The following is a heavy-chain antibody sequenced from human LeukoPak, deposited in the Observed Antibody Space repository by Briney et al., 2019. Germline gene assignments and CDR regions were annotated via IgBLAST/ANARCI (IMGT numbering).Heavy chain of an antibody. D-gene: IGHD5-18*01. Sequence: ASVKVSCKASGYTFTSYGISWVRQAPGQGLEWMGWISAYNGNTNYAQKLQGRVTMTTDTSTSIAYMELRSLRSDDTAVYYCARVWGRIQLLAAFYMDVWGKGTTVTVSS. CDR1: GYTFTSYG. CDR2: ISAYNGNT. J-gene: IGHJ6*03. V-gene: IGHV1-18*01. CDR3: ARVWGRIQLLAAFYMDV.